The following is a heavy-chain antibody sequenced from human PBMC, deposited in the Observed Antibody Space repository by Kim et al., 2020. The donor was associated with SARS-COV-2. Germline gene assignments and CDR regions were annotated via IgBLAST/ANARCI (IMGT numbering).Heavy chain of an antibody. CDR1: GGSFSGYY. Sequence: SETLSLTCAVYGGSFSGYYWSWIRQPPGKGLEWIGEINHSGSTNYNPSLKSRVTISVDTSKNQFSLKLSSVTAADTAVYYCARGALSSWFSYYYYYMDVWGKGTTVTVSS. CDR3: ARGALSSWFSYYYYYMDV. V-gene: IGHV4-34*01. CDR2: INHSGST. J-gene: IGHJ6*03. D-gene: IGHD6-13*01.